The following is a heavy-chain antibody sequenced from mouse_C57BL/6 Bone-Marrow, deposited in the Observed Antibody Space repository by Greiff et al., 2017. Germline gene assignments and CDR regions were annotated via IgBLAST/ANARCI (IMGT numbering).Heavy chain of an antibody. D-gene: IGHD1-1*01. CDR2: IHPNSGST. J-gene: IGHJ1*03. Sequence: VQLQQPGAELVKPGASVQLSCKASGYTFTSYWMPWVQQRPGQGLEWIGMIHPNSGSTNYHEKFKSKATLTVDKSSSTDYMELSRLTSEDSAVYYCARHYGSSYWYFDVGGTGTTVTVSS. V-gene: IGHV1-64*01. CDR1: GYTFTSYW. CDR3: ARHYGSSYWYFDV.